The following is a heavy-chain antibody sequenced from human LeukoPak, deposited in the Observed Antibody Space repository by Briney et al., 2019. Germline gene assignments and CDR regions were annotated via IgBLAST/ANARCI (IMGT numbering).Heavy chain of an antibody. CDR3: ARDSMIVVASGDAFDI. V-gene: IGHV4-34*01. D-gene: IGHD3-22*01. Sequence: SETLSLTCAVYGGSFSGYYWSWIRQPPGKGLEWIGEINHSGSTNYNPSLKSRVTMSVDTSKNQFSLKLSSVTAADTAVYYCARDSMIVVASGDAFDIWGQGTMVTVSS. J-gene: IGHJ3*02. CDR2: INHSGST. CDR1: GGSFSGYY.